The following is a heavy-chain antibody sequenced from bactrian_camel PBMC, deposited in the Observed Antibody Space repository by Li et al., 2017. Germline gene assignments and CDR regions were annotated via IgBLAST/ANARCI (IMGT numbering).Heavy chain of an antibody. V-gene: IGHV3S55*01. D-gene: IGHD3*01. CDR1: GVAYSSYC. J-gene: IGHJ4*01. Sequence: QLVESGGGSVQAGGSLRLSCVVSGVAYSSYCMAWFRQIPGRKREGVAAISSDGPIAYVESVKERFAISYDSANTTLYLQMNNLKPEDSAMYYCAADVDRYSESGCYHATAYRYWGQGTQVTVS. CDR2: ISSDGPI. CDR3: AADVDRYSESGCYHATAYRY.